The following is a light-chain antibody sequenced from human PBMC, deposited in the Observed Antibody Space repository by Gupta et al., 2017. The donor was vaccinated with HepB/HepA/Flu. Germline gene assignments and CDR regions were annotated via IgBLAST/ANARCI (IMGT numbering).Light chain of an antibody. CDR3: QQYYSTSRYF. CDR2: WAS. Sequence: DIVMTQSPDSLAVSLGERATINCKSSQSVLYSSNNKNYLAWYQQKPGQPPKLLIYWASTRESGVPDRFSGSGSGTDFTLTISSLQAEDVAVYYCQQYYSTSRYFFGPGTKVDIK. J-gene: IGKJ3*01. CDR1: QSVLYSSNNKNY. V-gene: IGKV4-1*01.